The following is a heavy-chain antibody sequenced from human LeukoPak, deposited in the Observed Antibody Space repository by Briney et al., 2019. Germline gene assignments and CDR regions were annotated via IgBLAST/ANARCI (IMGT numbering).Heavy chain of an antibody. CDR2: INHSGST. V-gene: IGHV4-34*01. D-gene: IGHD6-13*01. CDR3: ARERIAAAKPFDY. J-gene: IGHJ4*02. Sequence: PSETLSLTCAVYGGSFSGYYLSWIRQPPGKGLEWIGEINHSGSTNYNPSLKSRVTISVDTSKNQFSLRLSSVTAADTAVYYCARERIAAAKPFDYWGQGTLVTVSS. CDR1: GGSFSGYY.